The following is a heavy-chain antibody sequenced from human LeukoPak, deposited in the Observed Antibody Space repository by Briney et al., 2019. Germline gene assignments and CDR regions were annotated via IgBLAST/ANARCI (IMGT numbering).Heavy chain of an antibody. CDR1: GYTFTSHS. Sequence: ASVKVSCKASGYTFTSHSFSWVRQAPGQGLEWMGWINAYNGYTNYVQKLQGRVTMTTDTSTSTAYMELRSLRSDDTAVYYCARVTRGGGKYYPSDYWGQGTLVTVSS. J-gene: IGHJ4*02. D-gene: IGHD1-26*01. CDR2: INAYNGYT. V-gene: IGHV1-18*01. CDR3: ARVTRGGGKYYPSDY.